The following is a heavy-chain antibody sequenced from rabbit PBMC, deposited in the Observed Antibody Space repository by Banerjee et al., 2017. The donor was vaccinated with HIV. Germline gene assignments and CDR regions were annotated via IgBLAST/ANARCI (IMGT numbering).Heavy chain of an antibody. J-gene: IGHJ4*01. CDR2: IYAGSSGSG. V-gene: IGHV1S40*01. D-gene: IGHD6-1*01. CDR1: GFSFSSSYY. Sequence: QSLEESGGDLVKPGASLTLTCTASGFSFSSSYYMCWVRQAPGKGLEWIACIYAGSSGSGHYTSWAKGRFTISKTPSTTVTLQMTSLTAADTATYFCARDLPISDGYSFDLWGPGTLVTDS. CDR3: ARDLPISDGYSFDL.